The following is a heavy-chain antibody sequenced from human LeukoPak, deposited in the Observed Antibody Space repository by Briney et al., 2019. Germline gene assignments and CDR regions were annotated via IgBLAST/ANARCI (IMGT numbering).Heavy chain of an antibody. CDR1: GFTFSSYA. CDR2: ISYDGSNK. V-gene: IGHV3-30-3*01. D-gene: IGHD6-13*01. CDR3: ARSPRLTAGRIPPYYYYGMDV. Sequence: GGSLRLSCAASGFTFSSYAMHWVRQAPGKGLEWVAVISYDGSNKYYADSVKGRFTISRDNSKNTLYLQMNSLRAEDTAVYYCARSPRLTAGRIPPYYYYGMDVWGQGTTVTVSS. J-gene: IGHJ6*02.